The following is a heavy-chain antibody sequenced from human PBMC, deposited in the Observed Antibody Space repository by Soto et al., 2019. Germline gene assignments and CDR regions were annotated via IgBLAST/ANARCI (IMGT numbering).Heavy chain of an antibody. D-gene: IGHD4-17*01. J-gene: IGHJ6*02. CDR3: ARAHYGDYGYYYYYGMDV. Sequence: SDTMSLTFTVSASTNSSGDYYSRWIRQHPGKGLEWMGYIYYSGSTYYNPSLKSRVTISVDTSKNQFSLKLSSVTAADTAVYYCARAHYGDYGYYYYYGMDVWGQGTTVT. CDR1: ASTNSSGDYY. CDR2: IYYSGST. V-gene: IGHV4-31*03.